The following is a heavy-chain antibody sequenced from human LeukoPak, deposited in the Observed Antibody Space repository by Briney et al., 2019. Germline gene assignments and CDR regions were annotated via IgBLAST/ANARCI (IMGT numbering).Heavy chain of an antibody. V-gene: IGHV1-2*02. D-gene: IGHD4-17*01. Sequence: ASVKVSCKASGYTFTGYYMHWVRQAPGQGLEWMGWINPNSGGTNYAQKFQGRVTMTRDTSISTAYMELSRLRSDGTAVYYCARQDDYGDYDAFDIWGQGTMVTVSS. CDR3: ARQDDYGDYDAFDI. CDR1: GYTFTGYY. CDR2: INPNSGGT. J-gene: IGHJ3*02.